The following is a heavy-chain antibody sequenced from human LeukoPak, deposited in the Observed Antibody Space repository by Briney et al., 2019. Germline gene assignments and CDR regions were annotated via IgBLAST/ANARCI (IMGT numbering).Heavy chain of an antibody. Sequence: SVKVSCKASGGTFSSYAISRVRQAPGQGLEWMGGIIPIFGTANYAQKFQGRVTITTDESTSTAYMELSSLRSEDTAVYYCASRRTTGTTRPVDYWGQGTLVTVSS. V-gene: IGHV1-69*05. D-gene: IGHD1-1*01. CDR1: GGTFSSYA. CDR2: IIPIFGTA. J-gene: IGHJ4*02. CDR3: ASRRTTGTTRPVDY.